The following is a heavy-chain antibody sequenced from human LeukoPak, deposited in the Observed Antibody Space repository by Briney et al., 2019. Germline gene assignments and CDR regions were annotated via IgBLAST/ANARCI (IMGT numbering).Heavy chain of an antibody. CDR2: ISYDGTNK. Sequence: GGALRLSCAASGFTFSSYGMHWVRQAPGKGLEWVAVISYDGTNKYYADSVKGRFTVSRDNSKNTVYLQMNSLRAEDTAVYYCAKGHYGDNSSYGMDVWGKGTTVTVSS. D-gene: IGHD4-17*01. J-gene: IGHJ6*04. CDR3: AKGHYGDNSSYGMDV. CDR1: GFTFSSYG. V-gene: IGHV3-30*18.